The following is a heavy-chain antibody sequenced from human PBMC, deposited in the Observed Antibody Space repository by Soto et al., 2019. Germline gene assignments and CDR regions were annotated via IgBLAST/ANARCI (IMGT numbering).Heavy chain of an antibody. J-gene: IGHJ5*02. Sequence: EVQLLESGGGLVQPGGSLRLSCAASGFTFSSYAMSWVRQAPGKGLEWVSAISGSGGSTYYADSVKGRFTISRDNSKNTLCLQMNSLRAENTTVYYCAKDVRYSSLAASNWFDPWGHGTLVTVSS. CDR3: AKDVRYSSLAASNWFDP. D-gene: IGHD6-13*01. V-gene: IGHV3-23*01. CDR2: ISGSGGST. CDR1: GFTFSSYA.